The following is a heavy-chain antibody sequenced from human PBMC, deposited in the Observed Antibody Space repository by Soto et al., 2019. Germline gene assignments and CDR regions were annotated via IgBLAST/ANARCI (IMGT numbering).Heavy chain of an antibody. CDR1: GASISSYS. Sequence: PSETLSLTCTVSGASISSYSWSWIRQPPGKGLEWVGFIFHSGSTNCNPSLKSRVTFSVDTSKNQFSLKLTSVTAADTAVYYCARDQNGSPHFDYWGQGILVTVSS. V-gene: IGHV4-59*01. CDR3: ARDQNGSPHFDY. D-gene: IGHD1-26*01. J-gene: IGHJ4*02. CDR2: IFHSGST.